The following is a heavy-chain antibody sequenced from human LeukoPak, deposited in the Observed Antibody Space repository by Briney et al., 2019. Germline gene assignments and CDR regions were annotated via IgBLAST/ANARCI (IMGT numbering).Heavy chain of an antibody. CDR3: ARDQFKRYFDWLLVREVFDY. D-gene: IGHD3-9*01. V-gene: IGHV3-30*03. CDR2: ISYDGSNK. J-gene: IGHJ4*02. Sequence: GGSLRLSCAAPGFTFSSYSMNWVRQAPGKGLEWVAVISYDGSNKYYADSVKGRFTISRDNSKNTLYLQMNSLRAEDTAVYYCARDQFKRYFDWLLVREVFDYWGQGTLVTVSS. CDR1: GFTFSSYS.